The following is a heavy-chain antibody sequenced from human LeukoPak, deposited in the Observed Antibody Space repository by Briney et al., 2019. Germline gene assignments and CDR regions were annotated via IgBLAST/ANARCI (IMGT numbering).Heavy chain of an antibody. V-gene: IGHV4-61*02. CDR1: GGSISSGNYY. CDR2: MSTSGST. CDR3: ARDGQIRVYYYMDV. J-gene: IGHJ6*03. Sequence: SETLSLTCTVSGGSISSGNYYWSWIRQPAGKGLEWIGRMSTSGSTNYNPSLKSRVTTSVDTSKNQFSLSLSSVTAADTAVYYCARDGQIRVYYYMDVWGKGTTVTVSS.